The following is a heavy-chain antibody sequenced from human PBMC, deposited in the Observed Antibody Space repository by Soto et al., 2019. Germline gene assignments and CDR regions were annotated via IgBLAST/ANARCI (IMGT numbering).Heavy chain of an antibody. CDR2: INPNGGST. V-gene: IGHV1-46*03. D-gene: IGHD6-6*01. CDR1: GYTFINYY. J-gene: IGHJ6*03. CDR3: VRAAAARQRYYSYHYYLNI. Sequence: QVQLVQSGAEVKKPGASVKVSCKASGYTFINYYIHWVRQAPGQGLEWMGVINPNGGSTVYAQKFQGRVTLTRDTSTSTVFVELSSLRSDDPAVYFCVRAAAARQRYYSYHYYLNIWGKGTTVTFSS.